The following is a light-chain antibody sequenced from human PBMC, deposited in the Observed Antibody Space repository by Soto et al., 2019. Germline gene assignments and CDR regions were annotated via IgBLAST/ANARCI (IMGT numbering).Light chain of an antibody. CDR3: QSYDSSLSGFVV. Sequence: QSVLTQPPSVSGAPGQRVTSACTGSSSNIGAGYDVPWYQQLPGTAPKLLIYGNSNRPSGVPDRFSGSKSGTSASLAITGLQADDEADDACQSYDSSLSGFVVFGGGTKLTVL. V-gene: IGLV1-40*01. J-gene: IGLJ2*01. CDR2: GNS. CDR1: SSNIGAGYD.